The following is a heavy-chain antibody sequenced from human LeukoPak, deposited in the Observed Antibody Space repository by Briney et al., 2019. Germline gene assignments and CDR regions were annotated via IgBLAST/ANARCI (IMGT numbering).Heavy chain of an antibody. CDR3: ARPRGVRDGYKVSWYFDL. CDR2: IYSGGST. D-gene: IGHD5-24*01. V-gene: IGHV3-53*04. Sequence: PGGSLRLSCAASGFTVSSNYMSWVRQAPGKGLEWVSVIYSGGSTYYADSVKGRFTISRHNSKNTLYLQMNSLRAEDTAVYYCARPRGVRDGYKVSWYFDLWGRGTLVTVSS. CDR1: GFTVSSNY. J-gene: IGHJ2*01.